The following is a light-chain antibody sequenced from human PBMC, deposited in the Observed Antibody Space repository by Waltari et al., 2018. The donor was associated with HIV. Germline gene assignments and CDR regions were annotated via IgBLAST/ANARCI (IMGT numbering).Light chain of an antibody. CDR1: NIESSS. CDR2: DDT. V-gene: IGLV3-21*04. J-gene: IGLJ2*01. Sequence: SYVLTQPPSVSVAPGKTARISCGGKNIESSSVHWYQQKPGQAPVLVNYDDTDRPSGIPERFSASNIGNTATLTISRVEAGDEADYYCQVWDSTSDHATFGGGTKLTV. CDR3: QVWDSTSDHAT.